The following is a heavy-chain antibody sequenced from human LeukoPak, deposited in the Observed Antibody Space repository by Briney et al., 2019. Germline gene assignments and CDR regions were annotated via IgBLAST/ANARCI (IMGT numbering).Heavy chain of an antibody. CDR2: ISGSGGST. J-gene: IGHJ4*02. CDR3: ARDGGSGIDY. CDR1: GFTFSSYA. Sequence: GGSLRLSCAASGFTFSSYAMSWVRQAPGKGLEWVSAISGSGGSTYYADSVKGRFTISRDNSKNTLYLQMNTLRAEDTAVYYCARDGGSGIDYWGQGTLVSVYS. V-gene: IGHV3-23*01. D-gene: IGHD3-10*01.